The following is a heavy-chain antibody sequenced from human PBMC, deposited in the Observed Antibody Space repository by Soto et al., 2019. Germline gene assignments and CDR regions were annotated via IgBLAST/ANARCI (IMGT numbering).Heavy chain of an antibody. CDR2: IIPIFGTA. Sequence: QVQLVQSGAEVKKPGASVKVSCKASGGTFSSYGISWVRQAPGQGLEWMGGIIPIFGTANYAQKFQGRVTITADESTNTAYREPSSLRSEDTAVYCFARNSGSDADDAFDNWGQGTMVTVSS. J-gene: IGHJ3*02. D-gene: IGHD1-26*01. CDR3: ARNSGSDADDAFDN. CDR1: GGTFSSYG. V-gene: IGHV1-69*12.